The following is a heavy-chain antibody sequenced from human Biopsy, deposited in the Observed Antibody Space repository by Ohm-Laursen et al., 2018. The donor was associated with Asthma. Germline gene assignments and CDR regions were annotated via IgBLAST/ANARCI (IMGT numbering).Heavy chain of an antibody. V-gene: IGHV4-34*01. J-gene: IGHJ5*02. CDR1: GGYLTGHY. D-gene: IGHD1-20*01. Sequence: SDTLSLTCTVYGGYLTGHYWNWIRQPPGKGLEWIGEIDQSGYTNYNPSLKSRVTISADTSKNQFHLNLGSVTAADTAVYFCARAAVTGIRGWFDPWGQGTQATVSS. CDR3: ARAAVTGIRGWFDP. CDR2: IDQSGYT.